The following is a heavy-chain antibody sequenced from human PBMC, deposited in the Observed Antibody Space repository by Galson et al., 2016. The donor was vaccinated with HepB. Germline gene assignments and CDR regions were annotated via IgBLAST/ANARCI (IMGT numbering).Heavy chain of an antibody. Sequence: SLRLSCAASGFSFSNYWMSWVRQAPGKGLEWVAYIRHDGSETYYVDSVKGRFTTSRDNAKTSLYLQMNSLRAEDTAVYYGASLSLYPPGWLDPWGQGTLVTVSS. J-gene: IGHJ5*02. CDR3: ASLSLYPPGWLDP. V-gene: IGHV3-7*01. CDR2: IRHDGSET. CDR1: GFSFSNYW.